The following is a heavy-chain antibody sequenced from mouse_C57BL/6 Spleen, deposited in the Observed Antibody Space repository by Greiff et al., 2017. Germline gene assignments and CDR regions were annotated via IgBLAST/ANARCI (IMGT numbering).Heavy chain of an antibody. CDR2: IRNKANGYTT. V-gene: IGHV7-3*01. CDR3: ARSLYGNYAMDY. Sequence: EVQVVESGGGLVQPGGSLSLSCAASGFTFTDYYMSWVRQPPGKALEWLGFIRNKANGYTTEYSASVKGRFTISRDNSQSILYLQMNALRAEDSATYYCARSLYGNYAMDYWGQGTSVTVSS. D-gene: IGHD2-1*01. CDR1: GFTFTDYY. J-gene: IGHJ4*01.